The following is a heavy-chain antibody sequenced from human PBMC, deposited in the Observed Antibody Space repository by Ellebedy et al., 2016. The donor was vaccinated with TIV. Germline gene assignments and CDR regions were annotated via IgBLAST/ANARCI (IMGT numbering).Heavy chain of an antibody. CDR3: RMVSVSAYPVPRIDY. D-gene: IGHD2-8*01. Sequence: SETLSLTCTVSGGSISSSSYYWGWIRQPPGKGLEWIGSIYYSGSTYYNPSLKSRVTISVDTSKNQFSLKLSSVTAADTAVYYCRMVSVSAYPVPRIDYWGQGTLVTVSS. CDR1: GGSISSSSYY. CDR2: IYYSGST. V-gene: IGHV4-39*01. J-gene: IGHJ4*02.